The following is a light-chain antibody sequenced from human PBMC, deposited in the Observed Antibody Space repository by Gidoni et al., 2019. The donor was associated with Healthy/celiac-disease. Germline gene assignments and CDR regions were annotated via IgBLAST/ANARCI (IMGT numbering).Light chain of an antibody. J-gene: IGKJ1*01. Sequence: AIRMTQSPSSFAASTGDRVTITCRASQGISSYLAWYQQKPGKAPKLLIYAASTVQSGGPSRFSGSGSGTDFTLTISCLQSEDFATYYCQQYYSYPTWTFGQGTKVEIK. CDR2: AAS. CDR3: QQYYSYPTWT. V-gene: IGKV1-8*01. CDR1: QGISSY.